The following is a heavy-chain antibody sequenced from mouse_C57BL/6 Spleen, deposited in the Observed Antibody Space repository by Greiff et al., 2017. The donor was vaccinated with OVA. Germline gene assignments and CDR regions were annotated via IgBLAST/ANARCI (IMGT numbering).Heavy chain of an antibody. CDR1: GFTFSDYG. D-gene: IGHD1-1*01. V-gene: IGHV5-17*01. Sequence: EVKVVESGGGLVKPGGSLKLSCAASGFTFSDYGMHWVRQAPEKGLEWVAYISSGSSTIYYADTVKGRFTISRDNAKNTLFRKMASLRSEDTAMYYCARQGVVAPYWYFDVWGTGTTVTVSS. CDR2: ISSGSSTI. CDR3: ARQGVVAPYWYFDV. J-gene: IGHJ1*03.